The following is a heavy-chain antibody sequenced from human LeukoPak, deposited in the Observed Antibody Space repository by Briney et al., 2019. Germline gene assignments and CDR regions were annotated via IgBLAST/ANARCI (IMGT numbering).Heavy chain of an antibody. CDR2: ISSNGGST. Sequence: GGSLRLSCSASGFTFSSYAMHWVRQAQGKGLEYVSAISSNGGSTYYADSVKGRFTISRDNSKNTLYLQMSSLRAEDTAVYYCVKRTVDSSSWFGYYFDYWGQGTLVTVSS. D-gene: IGHD6-13*01. CDR3: VKRTVDSSSWFGYYFDY. V-gene: IGHV3-64D*06. J-gene: IGHJ4*02. CDR1: GFTFSSYA.